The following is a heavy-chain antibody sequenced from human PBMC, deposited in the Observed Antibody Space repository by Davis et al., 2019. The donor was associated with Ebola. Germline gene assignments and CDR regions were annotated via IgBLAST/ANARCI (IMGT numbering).Heavy chain of an antibody. CDR2: VYFSGSS. J-gene: IGHJ4*02. V-gene: IGHV4-59*11. CDR1: GASMYSLY. D-gene: IGHD5-24*01. Sequence: PSETLSLTCSVSGASMYSLYWHWIRQPPGKGLEWIGYVYFSGSSNYNPSLSSRVTISVDTSKSQFSLKVNSVSTADTAVYFCARGLRDGYNSYHLDYWGQGSLVTVSS. CDR3: ARGLRDGYNSYHLDY.